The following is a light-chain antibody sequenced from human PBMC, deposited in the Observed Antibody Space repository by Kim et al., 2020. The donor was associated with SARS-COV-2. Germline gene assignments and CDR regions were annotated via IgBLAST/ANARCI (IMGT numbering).Light chain of an antibody. Sequence: DIQMTQSPSSLSASVGDRVTITCRASQSISNYLNWYQQKPGKAPKLLIYAASSLQSGVPSRFSGSESGTDFTLTIGSLQPEDFATYYCQQSYSTTGTFGEGTKVEIK. CDR1: QSISNY. J-gene: IGKJ1*01. V-gene: IGKV1-39*01. CDR3: QQSYSTTGT. CDR2: AAS.